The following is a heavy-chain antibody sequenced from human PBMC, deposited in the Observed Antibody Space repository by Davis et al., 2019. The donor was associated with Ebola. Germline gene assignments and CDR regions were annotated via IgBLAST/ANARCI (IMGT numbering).Heavy chain of an antibody. Sequence: MPSETLSLTCAVYGGSFSGYYWSWIRQPPGKGLEWIGEINHSGSTNYNPSLKSRDTISVDTSKKQISLKRSSVTAADTAVYYCARRGGYGLYGMDVWGQGTTVTVSS. CDR2: INHSGST. D-gene: IGHD4-17*01. J-gene: IGHJ6*02. CDR1: GGSFSGYY. V-gene: IGHV4-34*01. CDR3: ARRGGYGLYGMDV.